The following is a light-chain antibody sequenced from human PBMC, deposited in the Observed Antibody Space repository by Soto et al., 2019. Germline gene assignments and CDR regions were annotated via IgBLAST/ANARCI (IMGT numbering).Light chain of an antibody. Sequence: QSVLTQPPSVSGSPGQSVTISCSGTSSDVGGYNYVSWYQQYPGRAPKIMIYDVTKRPSGVPDRFSGSKSGNTASLTISGLQADDEADYYCCSYAGGVYVFRIGTKLTVL. CDR1: SSDVGGYNY. J-gene: IGLJ1*01. V-gene: IGLV2-11*01. CDR2: DVT. CDR3: CSYAGGVYV.